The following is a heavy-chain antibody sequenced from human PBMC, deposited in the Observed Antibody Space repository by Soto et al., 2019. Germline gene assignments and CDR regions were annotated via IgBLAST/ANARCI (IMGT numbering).Heavy chain of an antibody. Sequence: LRLSCAASGFAFSSYGMHWVRQAPGKGLEWVAVISYDGSNKYYADSVKGRFTISRDNSKNTLYLQMNSLRAEDTAVYYCAKDSPRYSSGWYAFDYWGQGTLVTVSS. CDR3: AKDSPRYSSGWYAFDY. D-gene: IGHD6-19*01. V-gene: IGHV3-30*18. J-gene: IGHJ4*02. CDR2: ISYDGSNK. CDR1: GFAFSSYG.